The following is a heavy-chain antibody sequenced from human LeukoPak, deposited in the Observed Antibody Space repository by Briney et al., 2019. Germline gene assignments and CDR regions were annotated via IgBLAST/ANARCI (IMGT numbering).Heavy chain of an antibody. J-gene: IGHJ4*02. CDR1: GFTFSSNS. Sequence: AGSLTLSCAAPGFTFSSNSMNWVRQAPGKGLEWVSSISSSSSYIYYADSVKGRFTISRDNAKNSLYLQMNSLRAEDTAVYYCARPHDYGDYFYFDYWGQGTLVTVSS. D-gene: IGHD4-17*01. CDR3: ARPHDYGDYFYFDY. CDR2: ISSSSSYI. V-gene: IGHV3-21*01.